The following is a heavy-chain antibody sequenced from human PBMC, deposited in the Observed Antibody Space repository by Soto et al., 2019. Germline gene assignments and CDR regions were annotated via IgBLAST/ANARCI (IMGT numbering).Heavy chain of an antibody. CDR3: ARGKVRGVIIRADYYGMDV. J-gene: IGHJ6*02. CDR1: GGSFSGYY. D-gene: IGHD3-10*01. Sequence: SETLSLTCAVCGGSFSGYYWSWIRQPPGKGLEWIGEIDHSGSTNYNPSLKSRVTISVDTSKNQFSLKLSSVTAADTAVYYCARGKVRGVIIRADYYGMDVWGQGTTVTVSS. CDR2: IDHSGST. V-gene: IGHV4-34*01.